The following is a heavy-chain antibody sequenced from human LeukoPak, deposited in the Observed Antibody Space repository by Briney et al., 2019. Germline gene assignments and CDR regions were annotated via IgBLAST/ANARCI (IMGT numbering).Heavy chain of an antibody. Sequence: GGSLRLSCAASGFTFSSYVMHWVRQAPGKGLEWVAIISYDGSNKYYADSVKGRFTISRDNSKNTLYLQMNSLRAEDTAVYYCAKEKGGYYYDSSGYYPLAYWGRGTLVTVSS. CDR1: GFTFSSYV. D-gene: IGHD3-22*01. V-gene: IGHV3-30*04. J-gene: IGHJ4*02. CDR2: ISYDGSNK. CDR3: AKEKGGYYYDSSGYYPLAY.